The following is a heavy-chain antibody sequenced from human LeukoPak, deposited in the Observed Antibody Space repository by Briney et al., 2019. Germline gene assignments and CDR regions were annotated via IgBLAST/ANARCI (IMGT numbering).Heavy chain of an antibody. D-gene: IGHD1-1*01. Sequence: GGSLRLSCAASGFTFSSYGMHWVRQAPGKGLEWVAVISYDGSNKYYADSVKGRFTISRDNSKNTLYLQMNSLKTEDTAVYYCTTQSGAWNFDYWGQGTLVTVSS. CDR2: ISYDGSNK. J-gene: IGHJ4*02. CDR3: TTQSGAWNFDY. CDR1: GFTFSSYG. V-gene: IGHV3-30*03.